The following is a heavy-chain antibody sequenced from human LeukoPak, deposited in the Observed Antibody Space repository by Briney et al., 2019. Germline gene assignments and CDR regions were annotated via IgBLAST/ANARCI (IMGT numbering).Heavy chain of an antibody. CDR1: GGSISSYY. CDR2: IYYSGST. CDR3: ARDRSVRGVILDY. J-gene: IGHJ4*02. V-gene: IGHV4-59*12. Sequence: SETLSLTCTVSGGSISSYYWSWIRQPPGKGLEWMGYIYYSGSTNYNPSLESRVTISVDTSKNQFSLKLSSVTAADTAVYYCARDRSVRGVILDYWGQGTLVTVSS. D-gene: IGHD3-10*01.